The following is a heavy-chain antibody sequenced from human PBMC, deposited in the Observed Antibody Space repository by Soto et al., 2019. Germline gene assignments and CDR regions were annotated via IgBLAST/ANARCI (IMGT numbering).Heavy chain of an antibody. V-gene: IGHV1-18*01. J-gene: IGHJ3*01. CDR1: GYIFSSFY. CDR3: ARDIFGHVDAFDL. Sequence: ASVKVSCKASGYIFSSFYINWVRQAPGQGLEWMGWTSGYSGNSKYAQKFQGRATMTTDTSTNTGYMEMRSLTSDDTAVYYCARDIFGHVDAFDLWGQGTMVTVSS. CDR2: TSGYSGNS. D-gene: IGHD3-3*02.